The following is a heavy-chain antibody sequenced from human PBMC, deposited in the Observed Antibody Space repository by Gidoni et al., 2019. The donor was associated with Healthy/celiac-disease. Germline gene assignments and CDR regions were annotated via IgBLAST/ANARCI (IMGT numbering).Heavy chain of an antibody. CDR3: ARGRYCSSTSCYMIGFDP. J-gene: IGHJ5*02. CDR2: MNPNSGNT. D-gene: IGHD2-2*02. CDR1: GYTFTRYD. Sequence: QVQLVQSWAEVKKPGASVKVSCKASGYTFTRYDINWVRQSTGQGLQWMGWMNPNSGNTGYAQKFQGRVTMTRNTSISTAYMELSSLRSEDTAVYYCARGRYCSSTSCYMIGFDPWGQGTLVTVSS. V-gene: IGHV1-8*01.